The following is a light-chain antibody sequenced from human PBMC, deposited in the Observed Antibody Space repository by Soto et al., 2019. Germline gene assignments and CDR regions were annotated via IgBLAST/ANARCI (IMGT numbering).Light chain of an antibody. CDR3: QQSFNTTRT. CDR1: QVISSY. CDR2: AAS. Sequence: AIRMTQSPSSLSASTGDRVTLTCRASQVISSYLAWYQQKPGKAPKLLIYAASTLQSGVPSRFSGSGSGTEFTLTISSLQPADFASYYCQQSFNTTRTFGLGTKVDIK. J-gene: IGKJ1*01. V-gene: IGKV1-8*01.